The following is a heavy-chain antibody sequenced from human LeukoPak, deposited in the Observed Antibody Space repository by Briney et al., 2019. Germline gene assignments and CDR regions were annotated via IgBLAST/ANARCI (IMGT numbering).Heavy chain of an antibody. Sequence: SETLSLTCTVSGGSISGYYWSWIRQPPGKGLEWIGYLYYSGSTKYNPSLKSRVTISVDTSKNQFSLKLSSVTAADTAVYYCARRVVRGPYNWFDPWGQGTLVTVSS. CDR3: ARRVVRGPYNWFDP. V-gene: IGHV4-59*08. CDR2: LYYSGST. J-gene: IGHJ5*02. CDR1: GGSISGYY. D-gene: IGHD3-10*01.